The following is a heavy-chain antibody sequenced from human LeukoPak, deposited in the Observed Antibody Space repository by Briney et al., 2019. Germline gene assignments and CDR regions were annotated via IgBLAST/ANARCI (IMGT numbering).Heavy chain of an antibody. CDR3: ARGLARGGYYYYGMDV. D-gene: IGHD6-19*01. CDR1: GFTFSSYW. CDR2: IKQDGSEK. V-gene: IGHV3-7*01. Sequence: GGSLRLSCAASGFTFSSYWMSWVRHAPGKGLEWVANIKQDGSEKYYVASVKGRFTISRDNAKNSLYLQMNSLRAEDTAVYYCARGLARGGYYYYGMDVWGQGTTVTVSS. J-gene: IGHJ6*02.